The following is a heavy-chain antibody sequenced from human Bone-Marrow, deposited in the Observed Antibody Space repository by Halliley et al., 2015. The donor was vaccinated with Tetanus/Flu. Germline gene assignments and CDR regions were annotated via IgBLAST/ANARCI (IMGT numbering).Heavy chain of an antibody. J-gene: IGHJ3*02. CDR2: MYYSGSM. CDR3: AKSLDKVAPASNDI. D-gene: IGHD5-12*01. CDR1: GGSVSSGSYY. V-gene: IGHV4-61*01. Sequence: TLSLTCTVSGGSVSSGSYYWSWVRQPPGKRLEWIGYMYYSGSMDYNPSLKSRVSISVDTSKSQFSLKMYSVTAADTAVYYCAKSLDKVAPASNDIWGQGTMVTISS.